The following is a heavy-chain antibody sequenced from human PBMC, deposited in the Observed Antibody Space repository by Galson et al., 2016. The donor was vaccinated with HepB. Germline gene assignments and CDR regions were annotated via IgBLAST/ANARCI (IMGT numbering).Heavy chain of an antibody. CDR2: IKGDGSLK. J-gene: IGHJ4*02. Sequence: SLRLSCAASGFTFSNFGMTWVRQAPGKGLEWVANIKGDGSLKFYVDSVRGRFTISRDNAKNSVYLQMNSLTVEDTGVYYCAREGIGDYFDWGQGTLVTVSS. CDR3: AREGIGDYFD. D-gene: IGHD2-21*01. V-gene: IGHV3-7*01. CDR1: GFTFSNFG.